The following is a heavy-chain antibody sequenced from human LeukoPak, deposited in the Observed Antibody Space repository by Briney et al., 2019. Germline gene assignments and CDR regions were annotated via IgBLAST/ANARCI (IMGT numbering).Heavy chain of an antibody. J-gene: IGHJ4*02. CDR3: AKDLSPWGDYGGDEFDY. D-gene: IGHD4-17*01. CDR1: GFTFDDYA. Sequence: PGGSLRLSCAASGFTFDDYAMHWVRQAPGKGLEWVSGISWNSGSIGYADSVKGRFTISRDNSKNTLYLQMNSLRAEDTAVYYCAKDLSPWGDYGGDEFDYWGQGTLVTVSS. V-gene: IGHV3-9*01. CDR2: ISWNSGSI.